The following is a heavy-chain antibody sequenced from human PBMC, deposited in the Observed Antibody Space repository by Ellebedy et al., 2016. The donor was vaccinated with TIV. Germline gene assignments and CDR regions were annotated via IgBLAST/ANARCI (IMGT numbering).Heavy chain of an antibody. Sequence: MPGGSLRLSCTVSGGSIRSYYWSRIRQPPGKGLEWIGYMYYSGSTNYNPSLKSRVTISVDTSKNQFSLKLSSVTAADTAVYYCASYSGTYLDYWGQGTLVTVSS. CDR1: GGSIRSYY. CDR3: ASYSGTYLDY. D-gene: IGHD1-26*01. CDR2: MYYSGST. J-gene: IGHJ4*02. V-gene: IGHV4-59*08.